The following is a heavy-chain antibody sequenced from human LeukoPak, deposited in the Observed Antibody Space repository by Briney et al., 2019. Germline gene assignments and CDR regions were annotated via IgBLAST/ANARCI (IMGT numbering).Heavy chain of an antibody. Sequence: ASVKVSCKASGYTFTSYGISWVRQAPGQGLEWMGWISAYNGNTNYAQKLQGRVTMTTDTSTSTAYMELRSLRSDDTAVYYCARVVTYYGLGSYSDYWGQGTLVTVSS. V-gene: IGHV1-18*01. J-gene: IGHJ4*02. CDR2: ISAYNGNT. CDR1: GYTFTSYG. D-gene: IGHD3-10*01. CDR3: ARVVTYYGLGSYSDY.